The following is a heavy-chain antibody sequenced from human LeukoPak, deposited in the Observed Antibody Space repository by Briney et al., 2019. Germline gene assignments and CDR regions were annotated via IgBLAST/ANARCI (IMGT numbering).Heavy chain of an antibody. V-gene: IGHV7-4-1*02. CDR3: ARDSSSLLYYFDY. D-gene: IGHD6-13*01. Sequence: GASVKVSCKASGYTFTGYYMHWVRQAPGQGLEWMGWINTNTGNPTYAQGFTGRFVFSLDTSVSTAYLQISSLKAEDTAVYYRARDSSSLLYYFDYWGQGTLVTVSS. CDR2: INTNTGNP. CDR1: GYTFTGYY. J-gene: IGHJ4*02.